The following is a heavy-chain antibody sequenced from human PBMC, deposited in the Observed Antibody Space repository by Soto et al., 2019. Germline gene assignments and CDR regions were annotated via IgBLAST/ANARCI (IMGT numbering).Heavy chain of an antibody. V-gene: IGHV1-69*13. Sequence: SVKVSCKASGGTFSSSAISWVRQAPGQGLEWMGGIIPIFGTANYAQRFQGRVTIIADESTSTAYMELSSLRSEDTATYYCARTQYPYSGYAVYFDYWGQGTLVTVSS. CDR2: IIPIFGTA. CDR3: ARTQYPYSGYAVYFDY. D-gene: IGHD5-12*01. CDR1: GGTFSSSA. J-gene: IGHJ4*02.